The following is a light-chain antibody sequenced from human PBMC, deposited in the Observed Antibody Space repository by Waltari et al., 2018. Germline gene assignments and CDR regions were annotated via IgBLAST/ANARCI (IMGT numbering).Light chain of an antibody. CDR1: QAVTADY. CDR3: QQYGSSLRT. V-gene: IGKV3-20*01. J-gene: IGKJ1*01. Sequence: LSLSPGETATLSCRASQAVTADYLAWYQQKPGQAPRLLIYRASSMATGIPDRFSGSGSGTDFTLTISRLEPEDFAVYYCQQYGSSLRTFGQGTKVEI. CDR2: RAS.